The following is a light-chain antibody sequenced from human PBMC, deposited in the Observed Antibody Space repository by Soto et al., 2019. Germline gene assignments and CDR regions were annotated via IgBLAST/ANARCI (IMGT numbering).Light chain of an antibody. CDR3: KQYDNWTIYT. CDR2: DAS. J-gene: IGKJ3*01. Sequence: IVMTQSPVTLSVSPGDRATLSCRASQSVSNNLAWYQQTPGQAPRLLLYDASTRATGIPARFSGSGSGTEFTLPISTLQAEDFAVYYCKQYDNWTIYTLGPGTKVDIK. V-gene: IGKV3-15*01. CDR1: QSVSNN.